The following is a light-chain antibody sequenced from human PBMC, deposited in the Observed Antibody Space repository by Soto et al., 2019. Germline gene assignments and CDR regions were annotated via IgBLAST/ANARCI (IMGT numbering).Light chain of an antibody. J-gene: IGKJ4*01. CDR1: QSINNW. Sequence: DIQMTQSPSTLSASVGDTVTITCRASQSINNWLAWYQQKPGKAPNLLIYKASSLESGVPSRFSGSGSGTEFTLTVSSLQPDDFATYYCQQYDSYPFTFGGGTKVEIK. V-gene: IGKV1-5*03. CDR2: KAS. CDR3: QQYDSYPFT.